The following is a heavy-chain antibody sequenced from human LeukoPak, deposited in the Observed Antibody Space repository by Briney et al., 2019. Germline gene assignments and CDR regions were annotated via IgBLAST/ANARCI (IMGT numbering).Heavy chain of an antibody. V-gene: IGHV3-30*18. CDR1: GFTFSSYG. CDR3: AKDSSGPFDY. CDR2: ISYDGSNK. D-gene: IGHD3-3*01. J-gene: IGHJ4*02. Sequence: GRSLRLSCAASGFTFSSYGVHWVRQAPGKGLEWVAVISYDGSNKYYADSVKGRFTISRDNSKNTLYLQMNSMRAEDTAVYYCAKDSSGPFDYWGQGTLVTVSS.